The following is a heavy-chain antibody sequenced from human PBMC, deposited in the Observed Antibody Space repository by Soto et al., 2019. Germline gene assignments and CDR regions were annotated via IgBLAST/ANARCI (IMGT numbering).Heavy chain of an antibody. CDR1: GASISGFY. D-gene: IGHD1-1*01. CDR3: VRDGTKTLRDWFDP. J-gene: IGHJ5*02. V-gene: IGHV4-4*07. CDR2: IYATGTT. Sequence: SETLSLTCTVSGASISGFYWSWIRKSAGKGLEWIGRIYATGTTDYNPSLKSRVMMSVDTSKKQFSLKLRSVTAADTAVYYCVRDGTKTLRDWFDPWGRGISVTVSS.